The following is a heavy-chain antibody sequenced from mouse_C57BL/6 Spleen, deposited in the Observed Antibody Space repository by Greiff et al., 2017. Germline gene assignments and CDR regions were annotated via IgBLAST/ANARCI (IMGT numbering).Heavy chain of an antibody. V-gene: IGHV2-2*01. Sequence: VQLKESGPGLVQPSQSLSITCTVFGFSLTSYGVHWVRQSPGKGLEWLGVIGSGGSTDYNAAFISRLSISKDNSKSQVFFKMNSLQADDTAIYYCARRPVVAPGAMDYWGQGTSVTVSS. CDR2: IGSGGST. D-gene: IGHD1-1*01. J-gene: IGHJ4*01. CDR1: GFSLTSYG. CDR3: ARRPVVAPGAMDY.